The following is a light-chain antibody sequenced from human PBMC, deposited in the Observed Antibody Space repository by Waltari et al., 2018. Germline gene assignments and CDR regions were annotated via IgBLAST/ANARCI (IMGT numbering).Light chain of an antibody. V-gene: IGKV3-11*01. CDR1: QCVRNY. J-gene: IGKJ4*01. Sequence: IVLPQSPATLSASPGERATLSCSPSQCVRNYLAWHQQKSGKAPRLLIYDASNSATGIPARCSGGGSGTDFTLTISSLEPEHFAVYYWQQPSDWLLSFVGGTNVEIK. CDR3: QQPSDWLLS. CDR2: DAS.